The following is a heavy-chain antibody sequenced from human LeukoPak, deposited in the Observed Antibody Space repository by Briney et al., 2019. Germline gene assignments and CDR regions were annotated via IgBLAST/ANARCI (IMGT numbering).Heavy chain of an antibody. CDR2: INHSGST. D-gene: IGHD6-19*01. CDR3: ARRGIAVAGTSWFDP. Sequence: PSETLSLTCTVSGGSFSGYYWSWIRQPPGKGLEWIGEINHSGSTNYNPSLKSRVTISVDTSKNQFSLKLSSVTAADTAVYYCARRGIAVAGTSWFDPWGQGTLVTVSS. J-gene: IGHJ5*02. V-gene: IGHV4-34*01. CDR1: GGSFSGYY.